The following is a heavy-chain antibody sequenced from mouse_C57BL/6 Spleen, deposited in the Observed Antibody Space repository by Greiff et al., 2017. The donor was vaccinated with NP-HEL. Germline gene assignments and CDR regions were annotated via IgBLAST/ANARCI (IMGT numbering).Heavy chain of an antibody. Sequence: VQLQQSGPELVKPGASVKISCKASGYSFTSYYIHWVKQRPGQGLEWIGWIYPGSGNTKYNEKFKGKATLTADTSSSTAYMQLSSLTSEDSAVYYCARPTAYYFDYWGQGTTLTVSS. CDR2: IYPGSGNT. J-gene: IGHJ2*01. D-gene: IGHD1-2*01. CDR1: GYSFTSYY. V-gene: IGHV1-66*01. CDR3: ARPTAYYFDY.